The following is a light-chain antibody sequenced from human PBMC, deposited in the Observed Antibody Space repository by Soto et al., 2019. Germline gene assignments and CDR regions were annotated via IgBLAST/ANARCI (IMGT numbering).Light chain of an antibody. J-gene: IGLJ3*02. CDR3: CSYAGSYTWV. CDR2: DFS. CDR1: SSDVGGYKY. V-gene: IGLV2-11*01. Sequence: QSTLTQPRSVSGSPGQSVTISCIGTSSDVGGYKYVSWYQQHPGKAPKLMIYDFSKRPSGVPGRFSGSKSGNTASLTISGLQAEDEADYYCCSYAGSYTWVFGGGTKVTVL.